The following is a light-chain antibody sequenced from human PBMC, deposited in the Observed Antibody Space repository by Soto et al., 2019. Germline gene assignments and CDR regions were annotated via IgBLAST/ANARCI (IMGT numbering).Light chain of an antibody. J-gene: IGLJ1*01. CDR1: SSDIGAYNY. V-gene: IGLV2-14*01. CDR3: FSFTTDWTHV. CDR2: EVS. Sequence: QSGLTQRASVSGSPGQSITISCTGGSSDIGAYNYVSWFQQYPAKAPKLIISEVSNPPSGVSNGFSVSESGTAASLTISGLKTEDEAHYFCFSFTTDWTHVFGTGTKATVL.